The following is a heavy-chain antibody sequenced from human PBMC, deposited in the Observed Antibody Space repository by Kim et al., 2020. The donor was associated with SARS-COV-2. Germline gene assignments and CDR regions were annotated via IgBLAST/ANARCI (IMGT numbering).Heavy chain of an antibody. Sequence: GGSLRLSCVESGFTLSTYGMHWVRQAPGKGLEWVAVTWYDGSNKYYADSVKGRFTISRDNSKNTLYLQMNSLRAEDTAVYYCARGRGHYYYYMDVWGKGT. CDR3: ARGRGHYYYYMDV. D-gene: IGHD3-10*01. CDR1: GFTLSTYG. V-gene: IGHV3-33*01. CDR2: TWYDGSNK. J-gene: IGHJ6*03.